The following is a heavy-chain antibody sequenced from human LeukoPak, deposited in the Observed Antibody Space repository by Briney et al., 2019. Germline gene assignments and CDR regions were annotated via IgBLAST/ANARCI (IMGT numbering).Heavy chain of an antibody. CDR1: GYTFTSYY. V-gene: IGHV1-46*01. Sequence: GASVKVSCKASGYTFTSYYMHWVRQAPGQGLEWMGIINPSGGSTSYAQKFQGRVTMTRDTSTSTVYMELSRLRSDDTAVYYCARGSGLWTAFDIWGQGTMVTVSS. J-gene: IGHJ3*02. D-gene: IGHD5-18*01. CDR3: ARGSGLWTAFDI. CDR2: INPSGGST.